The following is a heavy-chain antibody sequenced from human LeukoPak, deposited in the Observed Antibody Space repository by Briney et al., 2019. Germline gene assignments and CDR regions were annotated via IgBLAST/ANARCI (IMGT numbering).Heavy chain of an antibody. CDR1: GYTFTSYY. CDR2: INPSGGST. D-gene: IGHD1-26*01. V-gene: IGHV1-46*01. CDR3: ARVGWLVGDDFDY. J-gene: IGHJ4*02. Sequence: ASVNVSCKASGYTFTSYYMHWVRQAPGQGLEWMGIINPSGGSTSYAQKFQGRVTMTRDTSTTTVYMNMSRPKSTAMALYYCARVGWLVGDDFDYWGQGTLVTVSS.